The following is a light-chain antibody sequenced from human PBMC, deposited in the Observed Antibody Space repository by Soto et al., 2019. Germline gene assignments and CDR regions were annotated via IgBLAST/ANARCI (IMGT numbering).Light chain of an antibody. CDR1: SSNIGSNT. V-gene: IGLV1-44*01. J-gene: IGLJ2*01. Sequence: QAVVTQPPSASGTPGHRVTISCSGGSSNIGSNTVNWYQHLPGAAPKLLIYGNGQRPSGVPDRFSGSKSGTSVFLAISGLQSEDEADYYCTAWDDSLRAVLFGGGTKLTVL. CDR2: GNG. CDR3: TAWDDSLRAVL.